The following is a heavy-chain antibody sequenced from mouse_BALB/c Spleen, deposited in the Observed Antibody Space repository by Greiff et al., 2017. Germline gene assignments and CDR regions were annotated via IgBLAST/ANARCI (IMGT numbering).Heavy chain of an antibody. CDR1: GFTFSSYG. CDR2: ISSGGSYT. V-gene: IGHV5-6*01. D-gene: IGHD2-4*01. CDR3: ARQGITTGYYYAMDY. Sequence: EVKVVESGGDLVKPGGSLKLSCAASGFTFSSYGMSWVRQTPDKRLEWVATISSGGSYTYYPDSVKGRFTISRDNAKNTLYLQMSSLKSEDTAMYYCARQGITTGYYYAMDYWGQGTSVTVSS. J-gene: IGHJ4*01.